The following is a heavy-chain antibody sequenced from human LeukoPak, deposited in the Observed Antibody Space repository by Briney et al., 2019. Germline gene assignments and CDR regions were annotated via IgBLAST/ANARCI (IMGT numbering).Heavy chain of an antibody. CDR3: ARGSGGYDRFDY. CDR2: IYYSGST. V-gene: IGHV4-59*01. CDR1: GGSISSYY. D-gene: IGHD5-12*01. J-gene: IGHJ4*02. Sequence: SETLSLTCTVSGGSISSYYWSWIRQPPGKGLEWVGYIYYSGSTNYNPSLKSRVTISVDTSKNQFSLKLSSVTAADTAVYYCARGSGGYDRFDYWGQGTLVTVSS.